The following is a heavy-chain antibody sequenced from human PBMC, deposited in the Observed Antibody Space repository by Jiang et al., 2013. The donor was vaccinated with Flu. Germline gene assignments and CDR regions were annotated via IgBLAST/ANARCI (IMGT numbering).Heavy chain of an antibody. J-gene: IGHJ5*02. Sequence: PGKGLDWVSYITSSGTYTYYADSVKGRFTISRDNDRKSLYLQMNSLRVEDTAVYYCARDWAPRFDPWGQGTLVTVSS. V-gene: IGHV3-11*05. CDR3: ARDWAPRFDP. CDR2: ITSSGTYT. D-gene: IGHD3-16*01.